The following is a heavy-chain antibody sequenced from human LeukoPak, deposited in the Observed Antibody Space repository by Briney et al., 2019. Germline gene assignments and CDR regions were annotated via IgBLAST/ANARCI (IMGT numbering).Heavy chain of an antibody. CDR1: GGSISSYY. D-gene: IGHD3-10*01. CDR3: ARLRFGELLDRYGMDV. J-gene: IGHJ6*02. V-gene: IGHV4-59*01. Sequence: SETLSLTCTVSGGSISSYYWSWIRQPPGKGLEWIGYIYYSGSTNYNPSLKSRVTISVDTSKNQFSLKLSSVTAADTAVYYCARLRFGELLDRYGMDVWGQGTTVTVSS. CDR2: IYYSGST.